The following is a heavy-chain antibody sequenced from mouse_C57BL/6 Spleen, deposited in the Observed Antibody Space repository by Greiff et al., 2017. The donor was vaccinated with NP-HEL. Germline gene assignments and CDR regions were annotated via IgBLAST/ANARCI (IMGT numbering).Heavy chain of an antibody. V-gene: IGHV1-18*01. Sequence: EVQLQQSGPELVKPGASVKIPCKASGYTFTDYNMDWVKQSHGKSLEWIGDINPNNGGTIYNQKFKGKATLTVDKSSSTAYMELRSLTSEDTVVYYCARQGYYSAMDYWGQGTSVTVSS. J-gene: IGHJ4*01. CDR1: GYTFTDYN. CDR2: INPNNGGT. CDR3: ARQGYYSAMDY. D-gene: IGHD2-12*01.